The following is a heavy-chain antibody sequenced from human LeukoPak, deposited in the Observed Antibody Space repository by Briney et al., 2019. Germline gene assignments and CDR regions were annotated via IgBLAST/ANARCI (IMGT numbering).Heavy chain of an antibody. CDR3: ARQATITYADFDY. Sequence: SGTLSLTCAVSGGSISSSNWWSWVRQPPGKGLEWIGEIYHSGSTNYNPSLKSRVTISVVPSKKHFSLRLTSVAAADTAVYYCARQATITYADFDYWGQGTLVTVSS. CDR2: IYHSGST. V-gene: IGHV4-4*02. D-gene: IGHD2-2*01. CDR1: GGSISSSNW. J-gene: IGHJ4*02.